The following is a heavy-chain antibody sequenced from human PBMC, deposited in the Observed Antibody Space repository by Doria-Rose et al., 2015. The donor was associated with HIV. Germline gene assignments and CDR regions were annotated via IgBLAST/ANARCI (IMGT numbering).Heavy chain of an antibody. Sequence: QVTLKESGPVLVKPTETLTLTCTVSGVSLSSPGMGVSWIRQPPGQALEWLANIVSDDERSYKTSLKSRLTISRGTYKSQVVLTMTDMDPVDTATYYCARIKSSRWYHKYYFDFWGQGTLVIVSA. CDR3: ARIKSSRWYHKYYFDF. J-gene: IGHJ4*02. CDR1: GVSLSSPGMG. CDR2: IVSDDER. V-gene: IGHV2-26*01. D-gene: IGHD6-13*01.